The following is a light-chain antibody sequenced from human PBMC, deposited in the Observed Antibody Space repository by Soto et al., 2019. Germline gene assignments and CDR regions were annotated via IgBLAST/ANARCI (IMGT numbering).Light chain of an antibody. CDR3: QQFNTYPWT. CDR2: KAS. CDR1: QSISSW. V-gene: IGKV1-5*03. J-gene: IGKJ1*01. Sequence: DIQMTQSPSTLSASVGDRVTITCRASQSISSWLAWYQQKPGKAPKLLIYKASSLESGVPSRFSGSGSGTEFTLTIRRLQPDDFATYYCQQFNTYPWTFGQGTRLELK.